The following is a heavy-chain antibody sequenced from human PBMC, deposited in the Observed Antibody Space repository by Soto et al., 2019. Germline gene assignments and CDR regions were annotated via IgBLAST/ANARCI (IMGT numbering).Heavy chain of an antibody. CDR1: GYTFTSYG. Sequence: QVQLVQSGAEVKKPGASVKVSCKASGYTFTSYGISWVRQAPGQGLEWMGWISVYNGNTNYAQKLQGRVTMTRDTSTSTVYMELRSLRSDDTAVYYCARDPQYHYESSGYYHPPEGPRSDYWGQGTLVTVSS. CDR2: ISVYNGNT. D-gene: IGHD3-22*01. J-gene: IGHJ4*02. V-gene: IGHV1-18*04. CDR3: ARDPQYHYESSGYYHPPEGPRSDY.